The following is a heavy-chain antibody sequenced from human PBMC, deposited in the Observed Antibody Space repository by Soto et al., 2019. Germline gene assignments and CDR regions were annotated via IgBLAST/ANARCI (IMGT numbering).Heavy chain of an antibody. V-gene: IGHV3-23*01. CDR3: AKTFGSNWLLDY. D-gene: IGHD6-13*01. CDR2: MSGRGGSV. CDR1: GFTFSDYA. Sequence: EVQLLESGGSLVQPGGSLRLSCAGSGFTFSDYAISWVRQAPGKGLEWVSAMSGRGGSVYYADSVKGRFTISRDNSKNTVYLQMSSLRGEDTAIYYCAKTFGSNWLLDYWGRGTLVTVSS. J-gene: IGHJ4*02.